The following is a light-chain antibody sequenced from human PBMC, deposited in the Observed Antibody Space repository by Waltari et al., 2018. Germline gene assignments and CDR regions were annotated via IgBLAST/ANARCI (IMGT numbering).Light chain of an antibody. CDR1: SSDIWSYTF. Sequence: QSALTQPASVSGSPGQSTPISCPGTSSDIWSYTFASWYQHHPGKAPKLILYEVTKRPSGVSDRFSGSKSGNTASLTISGLQAEDDADYYCYSSAMSAFAVFGGGTKLTVL. J-gene: IGLJ3*02. V-gene: IGLV2-23*02. CDR2: EVT. CDR3: YSSAMSAFAV.